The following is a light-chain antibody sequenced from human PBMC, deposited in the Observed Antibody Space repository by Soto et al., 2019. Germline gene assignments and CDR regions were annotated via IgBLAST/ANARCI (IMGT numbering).Light chain of an antibody. CDR1: QSISRW. V-gene: IGKV1-5*01. CDR3: PQYNTYST. Sequence: DIQMTQSPSTLSASVGDRFTITCRASQSISRWLAWDQQKPGKSPKALIYDASTLRSGVPSRFSGGGSGTEFTLTISSLQPDDFATYYCPQYNTYSTVGPATKVEIK. J-gene: IGKJ1*01. CDR2: DAS.